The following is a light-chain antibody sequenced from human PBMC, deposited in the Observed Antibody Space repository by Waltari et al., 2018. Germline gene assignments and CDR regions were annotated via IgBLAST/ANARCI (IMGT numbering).Light chain of an antibody. CDR2: EVS. CDR3: MQSMEFPFT. CDR1: QSLLDGDDGNTY. Sequence: DIVMTQTPLSLPVTLGEPASISCRSSQSLLDGDDGNTYLDWYLQKPGQSPQLLIYEVSNRASGVPDRFSGSGSDTDFTLTISRVEAEDVGLYYCMQSMEFPFTFGPGTKLDVK. J-gene: IGKJ3*01. V-gene: IGKV2-40*01.